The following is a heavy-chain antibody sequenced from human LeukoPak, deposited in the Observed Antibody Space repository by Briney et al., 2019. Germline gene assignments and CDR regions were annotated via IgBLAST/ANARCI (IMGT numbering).Heavy chain of an antibody. D-gene: IGHD4-17*01. V-gene: IGHV4-61*02. Sequence: PSETLSLTCTVSGGSISSGSYYWSWIRQPAGKGLERIGRIYTSGSTNYNPSLKSRVTISVDTSKNQFSLKLSSVTAADTAVYCCARARYGEGDYWGQGTLVTVSS. CDR1: GGSISSGSYY. CDR2: IYTSGST. J-gene: IGHJ4*02. CDR3: ARARYGEGDY.